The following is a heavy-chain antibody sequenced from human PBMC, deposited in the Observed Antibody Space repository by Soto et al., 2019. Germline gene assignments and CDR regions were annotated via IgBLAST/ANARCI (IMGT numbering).Heavy chain of an antibody. Sequence: ASVKFSCKASGYTFTSYYMHWVRQAPGQGLEWMGIINPSGGSTSYAQKFQGRVTMTRDTSTSTVYMELSSLRSEDTAVYYCAREDYYGSGSYTPYYYYYGMDVWGQGTTVTVSS. CDR2: INPSGGST. V-gene: IGHV1-46*01. CDR3: AREDYYGSGSYTPYYYYYGMDV. J-gene: IGHJ6*02. CDR1: GYTFTSYY. D-gene: IGHD3-10*01.